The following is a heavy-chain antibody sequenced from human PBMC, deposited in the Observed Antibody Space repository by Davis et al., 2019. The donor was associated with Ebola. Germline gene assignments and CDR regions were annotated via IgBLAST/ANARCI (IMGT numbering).Heavy chain of an antibody. J-gene: IGHJ6*02. D-gene: IGHD6-6*01. V-gene: IGHV3-30-3*01. CDR2: ISYDGNYK. CDR3: ARDRYSSSPIAYGMDV. CDR1: GFTFRNYA. Sequence: PGGSLRLSCAASGFTFRNYAMHWVRQAPGKGLEWVAVISYDGNYKNYADSVKGRFTISRDNSNNTLFLQMDNLRAEDTAVYFCARDRYSSSPIAYGMDVWGQGTTVTVSS.